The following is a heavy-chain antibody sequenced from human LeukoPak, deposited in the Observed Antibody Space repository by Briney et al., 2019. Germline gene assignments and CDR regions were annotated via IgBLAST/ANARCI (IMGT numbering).Heavy chain of an antibody. V-gene: IGHV3-72*01. CDR3: ARGDSGRGKEYYYGADV. CDR2: VRHKFRSYST. Sequence: PGGSLRLSCAASGFSFSEFFMDWGRQAPGKGLEWLGRVRHKFRSYSTEYTASVKGRFTISRDDSQNSVFLQMSSLRTEDTAVYYCARGDSGRGKEYYYGADVWGQGTTVTVSS. J-gene: IGHJ6*02. CDR1: GFSFSEFF. D-gene: IGHD2-15*01.